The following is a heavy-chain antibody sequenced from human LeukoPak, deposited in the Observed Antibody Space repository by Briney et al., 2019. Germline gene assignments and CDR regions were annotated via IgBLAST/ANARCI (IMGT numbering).Heavy chain of an antibody. J-gene: IGHJ5*02. CDR3: ARITTVTTNGWFDP. D-gene: IGHD4-17*01. Sequence: SVKVSRKASGGTFSSYAISWVRQAPGQGLEWMGGIIPIFGTANYAQKFQGRVTITADESTSTAYMELSSLRSEDTAVYYCARITTVTTNGWFDPWGQGTLVTVSS. CDR1: GGTFSSYA. V-gene: IGHV1-69*01. CDR2: IIPIFGTA.